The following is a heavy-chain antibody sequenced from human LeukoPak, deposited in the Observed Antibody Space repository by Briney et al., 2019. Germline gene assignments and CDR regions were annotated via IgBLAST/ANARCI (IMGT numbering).Heavy chain of an antibody. V-gene: IGHV3-74*01. CDR3: TRDLMDYDVSTGLHHYYMDV. CDR1: GFTFSSYW. D-gene: IGHD3-9*01. CDR2: INGDGRNI. J-gene: IGHJ6*02. Sequence: GGSLRLSCVASGFTFSSYWMHWVRQDPRKGLVWVSRINGDGRNINYADSVRGRFTIFRDNAKNTLYLQMNTLRVEDTAVYYCTRDLMDYDVSTGLHHYYMDVWGQGTTVSVSS.